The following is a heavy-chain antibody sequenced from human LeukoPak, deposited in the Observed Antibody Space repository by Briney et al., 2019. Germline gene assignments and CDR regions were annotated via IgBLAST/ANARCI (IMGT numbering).Heavy chain of an antibody. CDR1: GFTVSSNY. CDR3: ARGLAAAGLYFDY. D-gene: IGHD6-13*01. J-gene: IGHJ4*02. CDR2: VYTGGST. Sequence: GGSLRLSCAASGFTVSSNYMTWVRQAPGKGLEWVSVVYTGGSTYSADSVKGRFTISRDNSKSTLYLQMNSLRAEDTAVYYCARGLAAAGLYFDYWGQGTLVTVSS. V-gene: IGHV3-53*01.